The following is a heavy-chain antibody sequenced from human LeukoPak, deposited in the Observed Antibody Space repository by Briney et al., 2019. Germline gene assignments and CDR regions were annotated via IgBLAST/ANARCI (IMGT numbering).Heavy chain of an antibody. CDR3: ARHAPTSSGWYSRGFNSAGLYLDY. J-gene: IGHJ4*02. V-gene: IGHV4-34*12. CDR2: IIHTGRT. D-gene: IGHD6-19*01. CDR1: GGSFSGYY. Sequence: SETLSLTCAVYGGSFSGYYWSWIRQSPGKGLEWIAEIIHTGRTNYNPSLKSRVTISIDTSKNQFSLNLSSVTAADTAVYYCARHAPTSSGWYSRGFNSAGLYLDYWGQGTLVTVSS.